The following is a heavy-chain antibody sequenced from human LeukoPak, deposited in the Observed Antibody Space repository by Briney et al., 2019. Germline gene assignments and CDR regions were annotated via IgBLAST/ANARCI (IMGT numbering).Heavy chain of an antibody. Sequence: PSETLSLTCTVSGGSISSYYWSWIRQPPGKGLEWIGYIYYSGSTNYNPSLKSRVTISVDTSKNQFSLKLSSVTAADTAVYYCARLYCSSTSCQKIHAFDIWGQGTMVTVSS. V-gene: IGHV4-59*08. CDR1: GGSISSYY. D-gene: IGHD2-2*01. J-gene: IGHJ3*02. CDR2: IYYSGST. CDR3: ARLYCSSTSCQKIHAFDI.